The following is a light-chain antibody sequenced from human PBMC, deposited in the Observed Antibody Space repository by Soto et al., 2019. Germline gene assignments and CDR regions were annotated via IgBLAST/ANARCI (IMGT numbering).Light chain of an antibody. V-gene: IGKV3-20*01. CDR1: QSVSSTY. CDR2: GAS. J-gene: IGKJ1*01. Sequence: ERVLTQSPGTLSLSPGEKATLSCRASQSVSSTYLAWYQQKPGQAPRLLIYGASSRATGIPDRVSGSGSGTDFTLTDSRLEPEDFAVYYCQQFGSSSWTLGQGT. CDR3: QQFGSSSWT.